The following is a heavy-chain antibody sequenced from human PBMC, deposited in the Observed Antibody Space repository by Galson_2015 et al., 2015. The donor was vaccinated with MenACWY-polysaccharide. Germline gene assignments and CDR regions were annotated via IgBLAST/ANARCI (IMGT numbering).Heavy chain of an antibody. D-gene: IGHD6-19*01. Sequence: SLRLSCAASGFTFSNYAMSWVRQAPGKGLEWVSVISGSGDSTSYADSVKGRFSISRDNSKNTLYLQMSSLRAADTAVYYCAKRGRADDPWGQGTLVTVSS. J-gene: IGHJ5*02. V-gene: IGHV3-23*01. CDR1: GFTFSNYA. CDR2: ISGSGDST. CDR3: AKRGRADDP.